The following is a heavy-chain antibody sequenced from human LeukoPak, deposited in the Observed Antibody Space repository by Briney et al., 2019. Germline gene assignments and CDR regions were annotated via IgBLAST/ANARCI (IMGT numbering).Heavy chain of an antibody. J-gene: IGHJ3*02. CDR2: ISSSSSYI. Sequence: GGSLRLSCAASGFTFSGYNMNWVRQAPGKGLEWVSSISSSSSYIYYADSVKGRFTISRDNAKNSLYLQMNSLRAEDTAVYYCARALPPLRYYDSSGYPDAFDIWGQGTMVTVSS. CDR1: GFTFSGYN. D-gene: IGHD3-22*01. CDR3: ARALPPLRYYDSSGYPDAFDI. V-gene: IGHV3-21*01.